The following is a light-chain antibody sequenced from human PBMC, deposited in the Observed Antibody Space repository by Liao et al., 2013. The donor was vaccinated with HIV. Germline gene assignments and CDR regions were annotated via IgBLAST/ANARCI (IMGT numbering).Light chain of an antibody. V-gene: IGLV3-21*04. CDR3: QVWDSSSHQGV. CDR1: NIGSKS. CDR2: YDS. J-gene: IGLJ3*02. Sequence: SYELTQPPSVSVAPGKTARISCGGNNIGSKSVHWYQQKPGQAPVLVISYDSDRPSGIPERFSGSNSGNTATLTISRVEAGDEADYYCQVWDSSSHQGVFGGGTKLTVL.